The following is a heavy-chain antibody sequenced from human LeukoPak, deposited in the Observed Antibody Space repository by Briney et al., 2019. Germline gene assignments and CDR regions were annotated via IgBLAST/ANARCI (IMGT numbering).Heavy chain of an antibody. Sequence: PGASVKVSCKASGYTFTGDYMHWVRQAPGQGLEWMGWINPNSGGTNYAQKFQGRVTMTRDTSISTAYMELSRLRSDDTAVYYCARGRELLLAVGYYFDYWGQGTLVTVSS. CDR1: GYTFTGDY. CDR2: INPNSGGT. V-gene: IGHV1-2*02. J-gene: IGHJ4*02. CDR3: ARGRELLLAVGYYFDY. D-gene: IGHD1-26*01.